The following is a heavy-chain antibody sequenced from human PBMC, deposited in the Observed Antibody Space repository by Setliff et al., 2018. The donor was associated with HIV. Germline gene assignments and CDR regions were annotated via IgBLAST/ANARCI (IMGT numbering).Heavy chain of an antibody. J-gene: IGHJ5*02. Sequence: ASVKVSCKTSGYSFSSHPIHWVRQAPGQRPEWMGWIKTGSGDTQYSQKFRDRVTITRDTSADTVYMELSSLRSEDTAVYYCARDRCDSVKCYLYNWFDPWGQGTLVTVSS. CDR3: ARDRCDSVKCYLYNWFDP. CDR2: IKTGSGDT. V-gene: IGHV1-3*04. D-gene: IGHD3-22*01. CDR1: GYSFSSHP.